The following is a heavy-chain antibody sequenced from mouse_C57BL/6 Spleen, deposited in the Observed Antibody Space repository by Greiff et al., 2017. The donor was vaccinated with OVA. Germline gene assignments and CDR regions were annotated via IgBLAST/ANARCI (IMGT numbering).Heavy chain of an antibody. D-gene: IGHD1-1*01. CDR1: GFTFSSYA. V-gene: IGHV5-4*01. CDR3: ARDNYYGSSSPFAY. CDR2: ISDGGSYT. Sequence: EVKLVESGGGLVKPGGSLKLSCAASGFTFSSYAMSWVRQTPEKRLEWVATISDGGSYTYYPDNVKGRFTIFRDNAKNNLYLQMSHLKSEDTAMYYCARDNYYGSSSPFAYWGQGTLVTVSA. J-gene: IGHJ3*01.